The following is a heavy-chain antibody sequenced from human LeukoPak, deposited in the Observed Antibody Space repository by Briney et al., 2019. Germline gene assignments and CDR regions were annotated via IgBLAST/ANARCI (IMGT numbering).Heavy chain of an antibody. CDR2: IYYSGST. CDR1: GGSISSYY. CDR3: ARDTGRMMEYWYFDL. D-gene: IGHD2-8*02. J-gene: IGHJ2*01. Sequence: SETLSLTCTVSGGSISSYYWSWIRQPPGKGLEWIGYIYYSGSTNYNPSLKSRVTISVDTSKNQFSLKLSSVTAADTAVYYCARDTGRMMEYWYFDLWGRGTLVTVSS. V-gene: IGHV4-59*01.